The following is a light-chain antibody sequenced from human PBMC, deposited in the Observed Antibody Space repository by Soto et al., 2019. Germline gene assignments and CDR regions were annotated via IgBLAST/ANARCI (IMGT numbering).Light chain of an antibody. CDR3: QQYFHYPVT. CDR1: QDINNW. V-gene: IGKV1-5*01. Sequence: DLQMTQSPSTLSAFVGDRVTITCRATQDINNWLAWYQQKPGKAPRLLIYDVSTLQIGVPSRFSGRGSGTEATLIISSLQPDDVATYYCQQYFHYPVTFGRGTKVEIK. J-gene: IGKJ2*01. CDR2: DVS.